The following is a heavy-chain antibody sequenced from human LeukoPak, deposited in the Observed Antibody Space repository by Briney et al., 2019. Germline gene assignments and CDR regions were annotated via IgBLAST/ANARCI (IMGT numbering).Heavy chain of an antibody. Sequence: SETLSLTCAVYGGSFSGYYWSWIRQPPGKGLEWIGEINHSGSTNYNPSLKSRVTISVDKSKNQFSLKLSSVTAADTAVYYCARDKRDYVWGPPSPHYGMDVWGQGTTVTVSS. J-gene: IGHJ6*02. V-gene: IGHV4-34*01. CDR1: GGSFSGYY. D-gene: IGHD3-16*01. CDR2: INHSGST. CDR3: ARDKRDYVWGPPSPHYGMDV.